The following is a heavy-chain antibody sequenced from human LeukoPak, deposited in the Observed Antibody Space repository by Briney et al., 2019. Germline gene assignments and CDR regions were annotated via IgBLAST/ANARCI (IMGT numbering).Heavy chain of an antibody. J-gene: IGHJ6*02. D-gene: IGHD3-10*01. CDR2: VYYSGNT. V-gene: IGHV4-39*07. Sequence: SETLSLTCTVSGGSISSTNYHWAWIRQPPGTGLERIGSVYYSGNTYYNPSLKSRVTMSEDTYQNQFSLKLRSVTAADTAVYYCARGITMVRGVYYGMDVWGQGTTVTVSS. CDR3: ARGITMVRGVYYGMDV. CDR1: GGSISSTNYH.